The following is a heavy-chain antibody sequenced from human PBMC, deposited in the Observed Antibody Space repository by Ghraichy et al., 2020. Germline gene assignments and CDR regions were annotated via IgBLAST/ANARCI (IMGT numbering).Heavy chain of an antibody. V-gene: IGHV3-23*01. Sequence: GESLNISCAASGFTFSSYAMSWVRQAPGKGLEWVSAISGSGGSTYYADSVKGRFTISRDNSKNTLYLQMNSLRAEDTAVYYCASTFSSGWNAFDIWGQGTMVTVSS. CDR3: ASTFSSGWNAFDI. CDR1: GFTFSSYA. CDR2: ISGSGGST. D-gene: IGHD6-19*01. J-gene: IGHJ3*02.